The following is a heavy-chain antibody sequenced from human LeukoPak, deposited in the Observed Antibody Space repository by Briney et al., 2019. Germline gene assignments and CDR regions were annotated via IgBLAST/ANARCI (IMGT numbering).Heavy chain of an antibody. J-gene: IGHJ4*02. CDR2: INPYNGGT. CDR3: ARDRGGFCTDSSCYAGGFFDY. D-gene: IGHD2-2*01. V-gene: IGHV1-2*02. CDR1: GYTFTGHY. Sequence: ASVKVSCKASGYTFTGHYMHWVRQAPGQGLEWMGWINPYNGGTHYAQKFQGRVTMTRDTSITTAYMELTRLTSDDTAVYYCARDRGGFCTDSSCYAGGFFDYWGQGTLVTVSS.